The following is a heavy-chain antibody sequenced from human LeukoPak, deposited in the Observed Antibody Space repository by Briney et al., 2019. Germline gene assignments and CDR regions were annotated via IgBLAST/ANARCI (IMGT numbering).Heavy chain of an antibody. CDR1: GYTFTGYY. V-gene: IGHV1-8*02. D-gene: IGHD3-3*01. J-gene: IGHJ5*02. CDR2: INPNSGNT. Sequence: ASVKVSCKASGYTFTGYYMHWVRQAPGQGLEWMGWINPNSGNTGYAQKFQGRVTMTRNTSISTAYMELSSLRSEDTAVYYCARTYYDFWSGYSPNLNWFDPWGQGTLVTVSS. CDR3: ARTYYDFWSGYSPNLNWFDP.